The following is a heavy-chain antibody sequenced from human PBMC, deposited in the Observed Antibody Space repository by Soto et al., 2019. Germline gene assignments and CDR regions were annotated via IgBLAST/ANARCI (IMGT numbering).Heavy chain of an antibody. J-gene: IGHJ6*02. CDR3: ARDTDTILPEDHYYGMDV. D-gene: IGHD3-3*01. CDR2: ISAYNGNT. CDR1: GYTFTSYG. Sequence: QVQLVQSGAEVKKPGASGKVACKASGYTFTSYGISWVRQAPGQGLEWMGWISAYNGNTNYAQKLQGRVTMTTDTSTSTAYMELRSLRSDDTAVYYGARDTDTILPEDHYYGMDVWGQGTTVTVSS. V-gene: IGHV1-18*01.